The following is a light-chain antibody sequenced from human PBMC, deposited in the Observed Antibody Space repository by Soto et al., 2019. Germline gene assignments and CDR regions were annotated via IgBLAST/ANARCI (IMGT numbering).Light chain of an antibody. V-gene: IGKV1-9*01. CDR2: ADS. Sequence: GESVTITCRASQVISTSLAWYQVKPGKAPKIVIYADSTLESGVPSRFSATVSGTEFSLTITRLQPEDFATYYCQKLFDSPITFGQGTRREIK. CDR3: QKLFDSPIT. CDR1: QVISTS. J-gene: IGKJ5*01.